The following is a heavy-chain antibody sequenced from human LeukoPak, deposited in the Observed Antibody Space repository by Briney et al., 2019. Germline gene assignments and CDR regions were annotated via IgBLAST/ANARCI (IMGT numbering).Heavy chain of an antibody. J-gene: IGHJ4*02. CDR3: AKDLDSGSFDY. D-gene: IGHD1-26*01. CDR2: IWYDGSNK. CDR1: GFTFSSYG. Sequence: GGSLRLSYAASGFTFSSYGMHWVRQAPGKGLEWVAVIWYDGSNKYYADSVKGRFTISRDNSKNTLYLQMNSLRAEDTAVYYCAKDLDSGSFDYWGQGTLVTVSS. V-gene: IGHV3-33*06.